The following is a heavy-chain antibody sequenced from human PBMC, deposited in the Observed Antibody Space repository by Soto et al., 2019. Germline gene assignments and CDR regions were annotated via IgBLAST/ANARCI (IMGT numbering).Heavy chain of an antibody. CDR3: GHTLAMMDAFDV. D-gene: IGHD3-16*01. CDR2: FFWGDDK. CDR1: GFSLTTSGRG. V-gene: IGHV2-5*02. Sequence: QITLKESGPTLVKPTQTLTLTCTFSGFSLTTSGRGVGWIRQPPGKALECLALFFWGDDKRYSPSLKTTLTTRNDTSTNQVVLTMTNMGPEDTATYSCGHTLAMMDAFDVWGQGTGFSVSS. J-gene: IGHJ3*01.